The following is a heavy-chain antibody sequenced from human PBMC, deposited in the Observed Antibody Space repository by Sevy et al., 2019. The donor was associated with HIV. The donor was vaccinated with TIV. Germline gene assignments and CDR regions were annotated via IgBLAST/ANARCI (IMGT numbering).Heavy chain of an antibody. CDR3: AKDRVSGTYYSGDFDY. D-gene: IGHD3-10*01. J-gene: IGHJ4*02. CDR1: GFTFSTYA. Sequence: GGSLRLSCAASGFTFSTYAMTWVRQAPGKGLEWVSVISLSGGDTYYTDSVKGRFTISRDNSKNTLYLQMNSLRAEDTAVYYCAKDRVSGTYYSGDFDYWGQGTLVTVS. CDR2: ISLSGGDT. V-gene: IGHV3-23*01.